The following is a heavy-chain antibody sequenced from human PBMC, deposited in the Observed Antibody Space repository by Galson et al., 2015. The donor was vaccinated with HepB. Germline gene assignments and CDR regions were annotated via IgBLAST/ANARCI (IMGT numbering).Heavy chain of an antibody. D-gene: IGHD3-16*02. CDR3: ARDGLTYRLYGMDV. V-gene: IGHV3-7*03. CDR2: IKQDGSEK. Sequence: SLRLSCAASGFTFSSYWMSWVRQAPGKGLEWVANIKQDGSEKYYVDSVKGRFTISRDNAKNSLYLQMNSLRAEDTAVYYCARDGLTYRLYGMDVWGQGTTVTVSS. J-gene: IGHJ6*02. CDR1: GFTFSSYW.